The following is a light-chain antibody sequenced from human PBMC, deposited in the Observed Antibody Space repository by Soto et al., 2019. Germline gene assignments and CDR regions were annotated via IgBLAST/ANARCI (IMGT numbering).Light chain of an antibody. V-gene: IGKV3-20*01. CDR2: GAS. CDR1: QSVSSSY. J-gene: IGKJ1*01. CDR3: QQYGSSGT. Sequence: FTRSPCTLCSSTGERATPPCRASQSVSSSYLAWYQQKPGQAPRLLIYGASSRATGIPDRFSASSSGTDFTLTISRLEPEDFAVYYCQQYGSSGTFGQGTKVDIK.